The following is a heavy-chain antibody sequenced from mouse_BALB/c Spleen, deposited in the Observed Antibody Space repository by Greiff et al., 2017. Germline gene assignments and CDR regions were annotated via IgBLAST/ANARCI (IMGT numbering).Heavy chain of an antibody. Sequence: EVHLVESGGGLVKLGGSLKLSCAASGFTFSSYYMSWVRQTPEKRLELVAAINSNGGSTYYPDTVKGRFTISRDNAKNTLYLQMSSLKSEDTALYYCARRTTVPLYAMDYWGQGTSVTVSS. D-gene: IGHD1-1*01. CDR1: GFTFSSYY. J-gene: IGHJ4*01. V-gene: IGHV5-6-2*01. CDR2: INSNGGST. CDR3: ARRTTVPLYAMDY.